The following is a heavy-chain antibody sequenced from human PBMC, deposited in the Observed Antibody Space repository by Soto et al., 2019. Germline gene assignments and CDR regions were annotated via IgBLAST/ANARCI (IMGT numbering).Heavy chain of an antibody. D-gene: IGHD3-22*01. V-gene: IGHV4-30-2*01. CDR1: GGSISSGGYS. J-gene: IGHJ4*02. CDR3: ARGRRIYDSSLGAPFGY. CDR2: IYHSGST. Sequence: SETLSLTCAVSGGSISSGGYSWSWIRQPPGKGLEWIGYIYHSGSTYYNPSLKSRVTISVDTSKNQFSLKLSSVTAADTAVYYCARGRRIYDSSLGAPFGYWGQGTLVTVSS.